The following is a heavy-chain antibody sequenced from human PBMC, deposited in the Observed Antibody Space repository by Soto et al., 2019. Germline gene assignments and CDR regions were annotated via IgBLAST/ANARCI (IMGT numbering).Heavy chain of an antibody. Sequence: GGSLRLSCAASGFTFSSYAMSWVRQAPGKGLEWVSAISGSGGNTYYADSVKGRFTISRDNSKNTLYLQMNSLRAEDTAVYYCAKAPRLLWFGETHFDYWGQGTLVTVSS. V-gene: IGHV3-23*01. CDR2: ISGSGGNT. CDR1: GFTFSSYA. D-gene: IGHD3-10*01. CDR3: AKAPRLLWFGETHFDY. J-gene: IGHJ4*02.